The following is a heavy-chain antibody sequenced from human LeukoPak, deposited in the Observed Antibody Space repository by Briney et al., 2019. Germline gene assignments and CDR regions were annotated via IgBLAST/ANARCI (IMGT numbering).Heavy chain of an antibody. CDR3: AKDGSNYYDSSGYYYVGSFDY. J-gene: IGHJ4*02. V-gene: IGHV3-23*01. D-gene: IGHD3-22*01. Sequence: GGSLRLSCAASGFTFSSYAMSWVRQAPGKGLEWVSAISGSGGSTYYADSVKGRFTISRDNSKNTLYLQMNSLRAEDTAVYYCAKDGSNYYDSSGYYYVGSFDYWGQGTLVTVSS. CDR1: GFTFSSYA. CDR2: ISGSGGST.